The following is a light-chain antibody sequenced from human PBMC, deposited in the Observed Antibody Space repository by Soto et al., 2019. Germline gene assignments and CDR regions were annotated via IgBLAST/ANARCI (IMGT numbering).Light chain of an antibody. CDR2: GVT. CDR3: SSYTSASTLHYL. V-gene: IGLV2-14*01. J-gene: IGLJ1*01. CDR1: SSDVGCYNY. Sequence: QSALTQPASVSGSPGQSITISCTGTSSDVGCYNYVSWYQQHPGIAPKLLIYGVTNRPSGVSTRFSGSKSGNTASLTISGLQAEDEADYHCSSYTSASTLHYLFGTGTKVTVL.